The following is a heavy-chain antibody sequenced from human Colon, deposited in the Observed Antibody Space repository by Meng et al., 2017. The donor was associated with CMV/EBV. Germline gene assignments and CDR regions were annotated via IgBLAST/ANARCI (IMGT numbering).Heavy chain of an antibody. Sequence: GESLKISCAASGFPFINYDMNWVRQAPGKGLEWVSFIYNDGSGTYYADSVKGRFTISRDNSKNTLYLQMNSLRADDTAVYYCAREGGGTIAPRDLDYWGQGTLVTVSS. J-gene: IGHJ4*02. D-gene: IGHD6-6*01. V-gene: IGHV3-23*03. CDR1: GFPFINYD. CDR3: AREGGGTIAPRDLDY. CDR2: IYNDGSGT.